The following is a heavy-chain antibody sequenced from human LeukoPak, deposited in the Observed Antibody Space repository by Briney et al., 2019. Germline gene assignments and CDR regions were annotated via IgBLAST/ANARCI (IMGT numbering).Heavy chain of an antibody. J-gene: IGHJ3*02. Sequence: SGTLSLTCAVSGGSFSSSNWWSWVRQPPGKGLEWVGEIYHSGSTNYNPSLKSRVTISVDKSKNQFSLKLSSVTAADTAVYYCARAPIVVELNAFDIWGQGTMVTVSS. D-gene: IGHD2-21*01. CDR1: GGSFSSSNW. CDR2: IYHSGST. V-gene: IGHV4-4*02. CDR3: ARAPIVVELNAFDI.